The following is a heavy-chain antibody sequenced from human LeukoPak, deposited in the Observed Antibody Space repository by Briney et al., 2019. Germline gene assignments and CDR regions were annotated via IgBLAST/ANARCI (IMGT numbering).Heavy chain of an antibody. CDR2: IYPGDSDN. V-gene: IGHV5-51*01. CDR1: GYSFTSYW. Sequence: GESLKISCKGSGYSFTSYWIGWVRQMPGKGLEWMGIIYPGDSDNRYSPSFQGQVNISADKSISPAYLQWSSLKASDTAMYYCARHFLAVGDTAMVLDYWGQGTLVTVSS. D-gene: IGHD5-18*01. CDR3: ARHFLAVGDTAMVLDY. J-gene: IGHJ4*02.